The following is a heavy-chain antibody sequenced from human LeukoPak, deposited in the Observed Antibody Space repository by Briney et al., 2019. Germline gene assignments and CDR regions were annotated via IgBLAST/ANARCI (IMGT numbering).Heavy chain of an antibody. J-gene: IGHJ5*02. CDR2: IYYSGST. D-gene: IGHD3-10*01. V-gene: IGHV4-39*01. CDR1: GGSIIGSTYY. CDR3: ASQVWFGEFPNWLDP. Sequence: SETLSLTCTVSGGSIIGSTYYWGWIRQPPGKGLEWIGSIYYSGSTYYNPSLKSRVTISVDTSKNQFSLKLSSVTAADTAVYYCASQVWFGEFPNWLDPWGQGTLVTVSS.